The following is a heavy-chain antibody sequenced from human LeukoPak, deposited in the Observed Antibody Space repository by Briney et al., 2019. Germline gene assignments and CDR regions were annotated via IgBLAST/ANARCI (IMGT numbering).Heavy chain of an antibody. CDR1: GGPISKYY. Sequence: ASETLSLTCTVSGGPISKYYWTWIRQPAGKGLEWIGRIYTSGGTNYNPSLKSRVTMSVDTSTNQFSLKLSSVTAADTAMYYCARAAEYSSGWYLFDFWGQGILVTVSA. CDR3: ARAAEYSSGWYLFDF. CDR2: IYTSGGT. J-gene: IGHJ4*02. D-gene: IGHD6-19*01. V-gene: IGHV4-4*07.